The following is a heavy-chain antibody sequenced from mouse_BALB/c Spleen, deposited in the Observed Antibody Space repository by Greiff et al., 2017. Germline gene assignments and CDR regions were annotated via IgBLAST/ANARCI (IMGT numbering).Heavy chain of an antibody. CDR2: IYPSDSYT. V-gene: IGHV1-69*02. CDR3: TIHSY. J-gene: IGHJ3*01. Sequence: VQLQQPGAELVRPGASVKLSCKASGYTFTSYWINWVKQRPGQGLEWIGNIYPSDSYTNYNQKFKDKATLTVDKSSSTAYMQLSSPTSEDSAVYYCTIHSYWGQGTLVTVSA. CDR1: GYTFTSYW.